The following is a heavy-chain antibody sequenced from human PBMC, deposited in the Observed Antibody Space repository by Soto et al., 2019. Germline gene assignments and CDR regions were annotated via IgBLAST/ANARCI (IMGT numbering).Heavy chain of an antibody. D-gene: IGHD2-15*01. J-gene: IGHJ6*02. CDR1: GYTFISHG. Sequence: QVQLVQSGVEVKKPGASVMVSCKASGYTFISHGISWVRQAPGQGLEWMGWISGKNGNTNYAQKLQGRVTLTTDTSTNTAYMELRSLRSDDTAVYYCARVSSSIVVVPDYGMDVWGQGTTVTVSS. CDR3: ARVSSSIVVVPDYGMDV. CDR2: ISGKNGNT. V-gene: IGHV1-18*04.